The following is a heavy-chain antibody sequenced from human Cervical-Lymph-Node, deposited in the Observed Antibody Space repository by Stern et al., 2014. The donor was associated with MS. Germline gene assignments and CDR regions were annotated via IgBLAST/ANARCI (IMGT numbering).Heavy chain of an antibody. CDR3: AGSVTYYPDY. D-gene: IGHD3-10*01. CDR1: GGSISSYY. Sequence: MQLVESGPGLVKPSETLSLTCSVSGGSISSYYWNWIRQPPGKGLEWIANVHYSGTTNYNPSLTSRVTILLDTSMNKNSPKLTSVTAADTAVYYCAGSVTYYPDYWGQGILVTVSS. V-gene: IGHV4-59*08. J-gene: IGHJ4*02. CDR2: VHYSGTT.